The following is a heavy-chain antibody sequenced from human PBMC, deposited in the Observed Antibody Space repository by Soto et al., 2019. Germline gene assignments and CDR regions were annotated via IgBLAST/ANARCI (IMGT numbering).Heavy chain of an antibody. CDR1: GGSISSGDYY. CDR2: IYYSGIT. J-gene: IGHJ6*02. Sequence: SETLSLTCTVSGGSISSGDYYGSWILQPPGKGLEWILYIYYSGITYYNPSLKSRVTISVDTSKNQFSLKLSSVTAADTAVYYCDSGYGGVQSSYGMDVWGQGTTVTVSS. V-gene: IGHV4-30-4*01. D-gene: IGHD1-1*01. CDR3: DSGYGGVQSSYGMDV.